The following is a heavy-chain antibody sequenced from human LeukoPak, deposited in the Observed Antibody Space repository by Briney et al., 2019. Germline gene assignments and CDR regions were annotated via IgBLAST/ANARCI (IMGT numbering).Heavy chain of an antibody. CDR2: LWYDGDRK. V-gene: IGHV3-33*06. J-gene: IGHJ6*03. CDR1: GLIFSNFD. CDR3: AKTNSAANYYYYYLDV. D-gene: IGHD2-15*01. Sequence: PGGSLRLSCAPSGLIFSNFDTHWVRQAPGKGPVWVAVLWYDGDRKFYADSVKGQFTISIDNYKNTLYLEMNIHRVDDTAVYYCAKTNSAANYYYYYLDVWGKGTTVTVSS.